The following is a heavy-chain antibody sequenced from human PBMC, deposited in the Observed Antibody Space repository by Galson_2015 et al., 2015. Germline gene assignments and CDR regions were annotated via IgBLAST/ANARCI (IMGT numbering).Heavy chain of an antibody. CDR3: ARARKGYDATDY. D-gene: IGHD1-14*01. CDR2: ITSSSSYI. CDR1: GFIFSTYS. J-gene: IGHJ4*02. Sequence: SLRLSCAASGFIFSTYSMNWVRQAPGKGLEWVSSITSSSSYISYADSVKGRFAVSRDNAKNSLFLQMNSLRDDDTAVYYCARARKGYDATDYWGQGTLVTVSS. V-gene: IGHV3-21*01.